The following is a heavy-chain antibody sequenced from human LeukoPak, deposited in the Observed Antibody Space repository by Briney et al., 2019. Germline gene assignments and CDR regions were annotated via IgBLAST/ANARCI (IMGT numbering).Heavy chain of an antibody. J-gene: IGHJ4*02. CDR2: INHSGST. V-gene: IGHV4-34*01. Sequence: SETLSLTCAVYGGSFSGYYWSWIRQPPGKGLEWIGEINHSGSTNYNPSLKSRVTISVDTSKNQFSLKLSSVTAADTAVYYCARGGYDYVWGSYRYTIFDYWGQGTLVTVSS. CDR3: ARGGYDYVWGSYRYTIFDY. D-gene: IGHD3-16*02. CDR1: GGSFSGYY.